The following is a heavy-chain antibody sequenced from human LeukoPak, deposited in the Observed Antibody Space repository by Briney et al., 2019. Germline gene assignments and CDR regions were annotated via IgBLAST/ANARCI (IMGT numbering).Heavy chain of an antibody. D-gene: IGHD6-6*01. Sequence: GGSLRLSCVASGFTVSGVYMSWVRQAPGQGLDWVSVIYSDDSTYYADSVKGRFTVSRDNAKNTLYLQVNNLRAEDTAVYYCARGPNSNWSGLDFWGQGTLLTVSS. J-gene: IGHJ4*02. CDR1: GFTVSGVY. CDR3: ARGPNSNWSGLDF. V-gene: IGHV3-53*01. CDR2: IYSDDST.